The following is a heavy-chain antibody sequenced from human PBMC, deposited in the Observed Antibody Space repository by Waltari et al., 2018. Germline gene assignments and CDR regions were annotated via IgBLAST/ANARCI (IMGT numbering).Heavy chain of an antibody. Sequence: LVQSGAEVKKPGASVRVSCKTSGYTFSAYYIHWVRQAPGQGLEWMGWFNPRNGETKYTQTFHGRVTLTRDTSINTAYMELSSLIFDDTAVYYCAREGSHLTTVNDFWGQGTLVIVSS. CDR1: GYTFSAYY. CDR3: AREGSHLTTVNDF. D-gene: IGHD4-4*01. V-gene: IGHV1-2*02. CDR2: FNPRNGET. J-gene: IGHJ4*02.